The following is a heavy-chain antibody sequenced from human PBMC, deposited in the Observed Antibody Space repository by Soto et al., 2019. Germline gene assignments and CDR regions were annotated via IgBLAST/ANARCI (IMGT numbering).Heavy chain of an antibody. CDR3: AKDLGYGGNCYSLDY. CDR1: GFTFSSYA. J-gene: IGHJ4*02. Sequence: EVQLLESGGGLVQPGGSLRLSCAASGFTFSSYAMSWVRQAPGKGLEWVSGISGSGGSTYYADSVKGRFTISRDNSKNTLFLQMNSLRAEDTAVYYCAKDLGYGGNCYSLDYWGQGTLVTVSS. V-gene: IGHV3-23*01. CDR2: ISGSGGST. D-gene: IGHD2-15*01.